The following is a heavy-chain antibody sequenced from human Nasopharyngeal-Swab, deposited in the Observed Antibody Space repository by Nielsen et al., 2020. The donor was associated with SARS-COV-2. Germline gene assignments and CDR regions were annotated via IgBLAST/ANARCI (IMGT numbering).Heavy chain of an antibody. CDR3: ASAYGGSYWYFDL. CDR2: ISYDGSNK. D-gene: IGHD4-23*01. Sequence: GGSLRLSCAASGFTFSSYAMHWVRQAPGKGLEWVAVISYDGSNKYYADSVKGRFTISRDNSKNTLYLQMNSLRAEDTAVYYCASAYGGSYWYFDLWGCGTLVTVSS. CDR1: GFTFSSYA. V-gene: IGHV3-30-3*01. J-gene: IGHJ2*01.